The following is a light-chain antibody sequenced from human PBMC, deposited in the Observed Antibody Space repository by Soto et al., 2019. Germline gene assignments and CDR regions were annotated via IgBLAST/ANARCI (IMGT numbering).Light chain of an antibody. J-gene: IGKJ1*01. Sequence: NELTQSPGTLSLSPGEGATLSFRSSASVSSSYLAWYQQKPGQAPRLLIYGASSRATGIPDRFSGSGSGTDFTLTISRLEPEDFAVYYCQQYCSSSWTFGQGTKVDIK. V-gene: IGKV3-20*01. CDR2: GAS. CDR1: ASVSSSY. CDR3: QQYCSSSWT.